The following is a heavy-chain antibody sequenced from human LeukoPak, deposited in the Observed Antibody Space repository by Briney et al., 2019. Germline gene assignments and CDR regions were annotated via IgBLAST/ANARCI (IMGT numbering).Heavy chain of an antibody. CDR1: GGSFSGYY. Sequence: SETLSLTCAVYGGSFSGYYWSWIRQPPGKGLEWIGEINHTGSINYNPSLKSRVSISLDTSKKQFSLKLASGTAADTAVYYCARDNSIGGRGWWFDPWGQGTLVTVSS. CDR2: INHTGSI. CDR3: ARDNSIGGRGWWFDP. D-gene: IGHD1-20*01. V-gene: IGHV4-34*01. J-gene: IGHJ5*02.